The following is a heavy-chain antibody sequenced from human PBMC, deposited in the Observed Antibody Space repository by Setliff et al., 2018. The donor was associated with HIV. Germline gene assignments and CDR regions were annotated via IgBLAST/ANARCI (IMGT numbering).Heavy chain of an antibody. V-gene: IGHV1-2*02. CDR1: GYTFTSDY. CDR3: ARDHCSSSGCYEYSYYGMDV. Sequence: ASVKVSCKASGYTFTSDYIHWVRQAPGQGLEWMGIINPAGNPTKFAQKFQGRVTMTRDTSISTAYMEVSRLRSDDTAVYYCARDHCSSSGCYEYSYYGMDVWGQGTTVTVSS. CDR2: INPAGNPT. D-gene: IGHD2-2*01. J-gene: IGHJ6*02.